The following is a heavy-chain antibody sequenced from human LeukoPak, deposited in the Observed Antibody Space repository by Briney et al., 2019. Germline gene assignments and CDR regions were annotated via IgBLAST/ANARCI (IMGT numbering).Heavy chain of an antibody. V-gene: IGHV1-69*01. CDR1: GGTFSSYA. Sequence: SVTVSCKASGGTFSSYAISWVRQAPGQGLEWMGGIVPIFGSANYAQKFQGGVTITADESTTTAYMELTGLRSEDTAVYYCAKDEGVANRWFDPWGQGTLVTVSS. D-gene: IGHD5-12*01. CDR2: IVPIFGSA. CDR3: AKDEGVANRWFDP. J-gene: IGHJ5*02.